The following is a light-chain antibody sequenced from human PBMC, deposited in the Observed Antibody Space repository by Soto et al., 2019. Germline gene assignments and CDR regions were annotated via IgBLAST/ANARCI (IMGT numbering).Light chain of an antibody. CDR3: QQRSNWPRGT. CDR2: DAS. CDR1: QSVSSS. V-gene: IGKV3-11*01. J-gene: IGKJ2*01. Sequence: EIVLTRSPATLSLSPGDRATLSCRASQSVSSSLAWYQQKPGQAPRLLIYDASNRATGIPARFSGSGSGTDFTLTISSLELEDFAVYYCQQRSNWPRGTFGQGTKLGIK.